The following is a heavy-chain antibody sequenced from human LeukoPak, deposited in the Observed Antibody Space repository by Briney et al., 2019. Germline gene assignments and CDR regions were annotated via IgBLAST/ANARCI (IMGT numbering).Heavy chain of an antibody. CDR1: GGSISSHY. J-gene: IGHJ6*03. Sequence: SETLSLTCTVPGGSISSHYWSWIRQPPGKGLERIGYIYYSGSTNYNPPLKSRVTISEDTSKNQFSLKLSSVTAADTAVYYCARGEYYDFWSGYYPYYYYYYMDVWGKGTTVTVSS. CDR3: ARGEYYDFWSGYYPYYYYYYMDV. D-gene: IGHD3-3*01. CDR2: IYYSGST. V-gene: IGHV4-59*11.